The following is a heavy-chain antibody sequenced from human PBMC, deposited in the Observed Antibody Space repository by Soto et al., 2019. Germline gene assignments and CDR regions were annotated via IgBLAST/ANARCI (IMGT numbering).Heavy chain of an antibody. CDR3: ARTSYYDFWSGYGWFDP. CDR1: GGTFSSYA. D-gene: IGHD3-3*01. Sequence: QVQLVQSGAEVKKPGSSVKVSCKASGGTFSSYAISWVRQAPGQGLEWMGGIIPIFGTANYAQKFQGRVTFTADESTSTAYMELSSLTSEDTAVYYCARTSYYDFWSGYGWFDPWGQGTLVTVSS. V-gene: IGHV1-69*01. J-gene: IGHJ5*02. CDR2: IIPIFGTA.